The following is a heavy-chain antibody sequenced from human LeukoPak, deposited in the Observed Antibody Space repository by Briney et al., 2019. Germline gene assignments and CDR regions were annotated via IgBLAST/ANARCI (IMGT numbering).Heavy chain of an antibody. D-gene: IGHD1-26*01. V-gene: IGHV4-39*07. J-gene: IGHJ4*02. CDR1: GGSISSSSYY. CDR3: ARRGFSGSFDY. Sequence: SETESLSCTVSGGSISSSSYYWGWIRQPPGKGLEWIGSIYYNGSTYYNPSLKSRVTISVDTSKNQFSLKLSSVTAADTAVYYCARRGFSGSFDYWGQGTLVTVSS. CDR2: IYYNGST.